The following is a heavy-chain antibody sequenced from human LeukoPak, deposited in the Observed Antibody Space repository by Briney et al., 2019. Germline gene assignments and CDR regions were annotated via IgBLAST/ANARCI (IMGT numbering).Heavy chain of an antibody. J-gene: IGHJ4*02. CDR2: INSDGSST. V-gene: IGHV3-74*01. D-gene: IGHD1-14*01. CDR1: GFTFSSYW. CDR3: STSPSVTPGY. Sequence: GGSLRLSCAASGFTFSSYWMHWVRQAPGKGLVWVSRINSDGSSTNYADSVKGRFTTSRDNAKNTLYLQMSSLRAEDAAVYYCSTSPSVTPGYWGQGTLVTVSS.